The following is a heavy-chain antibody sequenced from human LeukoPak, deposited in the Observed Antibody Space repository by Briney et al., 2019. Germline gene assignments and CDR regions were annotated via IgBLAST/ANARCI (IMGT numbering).Heavy chain of an antibody. CDR2: INHNGEMI. D-gene: IGHD3-22*01. CDR3: AKGWNYDSSGPFDY. Sequence: TGGSLRLSCAASGFTFSNYVMSWVRQAPGKGLEWVSYINHNGEMIFYPDFVKGRFTISRDNAKNSLYLQMNSLRAEDTALYYCAKGWNYDSSGPFDYWGQGTLVTVSS. CDR1: GFTFSNYV. J-gene: IGHJ4*02. V-gene: IGHV3-48*01.